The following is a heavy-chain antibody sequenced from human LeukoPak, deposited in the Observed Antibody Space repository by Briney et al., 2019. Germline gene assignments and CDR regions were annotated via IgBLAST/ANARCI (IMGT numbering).Heavy chain of an antibody. CDR1: GYSISSGYY. J-gene: IGHJ3*02. D-gene: IGHD3-10*01. Sequence: PSETLSLTCAVSGYSISSGYYWGWSRQPPGKGLEWIGSIYHSGSTYYNPSLKSRVTISVDTSKNQFSLKLSSVTAADTAVYYCASGGSGAFDIWGQGTMVTVSS. CDR2: IYHSGST. CDR3: ASGGSGAFDI. V-gene: IGHV4-38-2*01.